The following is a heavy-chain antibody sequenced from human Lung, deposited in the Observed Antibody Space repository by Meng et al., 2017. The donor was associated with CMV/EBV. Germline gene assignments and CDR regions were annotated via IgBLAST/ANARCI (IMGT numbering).Heavy chain of an antibody. V-gene: IGHV1-18*01. CDR3: ARVEVGITSGDY. CDR1: GYTLSTFG. Sequence: VQLVQSGDEVKKPGALVEVSCKASGYTLSTFGINWVRQSPGPGLEWMGWINAYNGDTNYAQTLQGRVTMTSDTSTSTAYMELRSLRSDDTAVYYCARVEVGITSGDYWGQGTLVTVSS. D-gene: IGHD1-7*01. J-gene: IGHJ4*02. CDR2: INAYNGDT.